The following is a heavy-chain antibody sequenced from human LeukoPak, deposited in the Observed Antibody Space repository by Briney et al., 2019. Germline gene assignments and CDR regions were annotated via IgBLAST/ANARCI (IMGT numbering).Heavy chain of an antibody. CDR3: ARIITYYDFSCWFDP. CDR2: IYYSGRT. CDR1: GGSISRSSYN. D-gene: IGHD3-3*01. J-gene: IGHJ5*02. V-gene: IGHV4-39*01. Sequence: SETLSLTCSASGGSISRSSYNWGWIRQPPGKGLEWIGSIYYSGRTYYNPSLKSRVTISVDTSKNQFSLKLSSVTAADTAVYYCARIITYYDFSCWFDPWGQGTLVTVSS.